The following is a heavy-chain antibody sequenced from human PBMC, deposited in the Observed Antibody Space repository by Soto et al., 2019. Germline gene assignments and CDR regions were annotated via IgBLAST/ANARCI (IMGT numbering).Heavy chain of an antibody. J-gene: IGHJ5*02. CDR1: GYTFTSYA. D-gene: IGHD6-13*01. Sequence: QVQLVQSGAEEKKPGASVKVSCKASGYTFTSYAMHWVRQAPGQRLEWMGWINAGNGNTKYSQKFQGRVTITRDTSASKAYMERSSLRSEDTAVYYCARYRQQLNWFDPWGPGTLVTVSS. CDR3: ARYRQQLNWFDP. CDR2: INAGNGNT. V-gene: IGHV1-3*05.